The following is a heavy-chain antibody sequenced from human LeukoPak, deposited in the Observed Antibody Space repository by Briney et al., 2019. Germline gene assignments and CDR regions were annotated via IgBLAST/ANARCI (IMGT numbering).Heavy chain of an antibody. Sequence: SETLSLTCTVSGGSISSYYWRWIRQPPGKGLEWIGYICYSGSTNYNPPLKSRVTISVDTSKNQFSLKLSSVTAADTAVYYCARVRPIAAAGYYYYGMDVWGQGTTVTVSS. CDR2: ICYSGST. CDR1: GGSISSYY. V-gene: IGHV4-59*01. D-gene: IGHD6-13*01. J-gene: IGHJ6*02. CDR3: ARVRPIAAAGYYYYGMDV.